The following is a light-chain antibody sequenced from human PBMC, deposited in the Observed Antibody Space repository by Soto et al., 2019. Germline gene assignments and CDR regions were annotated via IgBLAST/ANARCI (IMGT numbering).Light chain of an antibody. Sequence: EIVLTQSPGTLSLSPGERATLSCRASQSVSSSFLAWYQQKPGQAPRLLIYVASTRATGIPDRFSGSGSGTDFTLTISRLEPEDFAVYYCQHYDSSPWTFGQGTNVEIK. J-gene: IGKJ1*01. CDR3: QHYDSSPWT. CDR2: VAS. V-gene: IGKV3-20*01. CDR1: QSVSSSF.